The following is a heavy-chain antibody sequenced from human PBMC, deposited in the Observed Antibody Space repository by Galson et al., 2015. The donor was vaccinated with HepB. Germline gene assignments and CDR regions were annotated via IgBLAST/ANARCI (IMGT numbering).Heavy chain of an antibody. J-gene: IGHJ6*03. CDR2: IYYSGTF. CDR3: ARSLGDLNGSQHMDV. CDR1: GGSTNSGDYY. Sequence: LSLTCTASGGSTNSGDYYWTWIRQPPGKGLEWIGYIYYSGTFYYNPSLQSRVAVSLDTSKNQFSLRLNSVTAADTAVYYCARSLGDLNGSQHMDVWGEGTTVTVSS. D-gene: IGHD2-21*01. V-gene: IGHV4-30-4*01.